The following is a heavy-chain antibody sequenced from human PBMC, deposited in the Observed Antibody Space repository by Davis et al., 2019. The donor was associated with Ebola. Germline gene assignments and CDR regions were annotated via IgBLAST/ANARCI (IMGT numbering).Heavy chain of an antibody. CDR2: ISSSSSYI. V-gene: IGHV3-21*01. J-gene: IGHJ4*02. CDR3: ARDLGDCTNGVCDYFDY. D-gene: IGHD2-8*01. Sequence: GESLKISCAASGFTFSSYSMNWVRQAPGKGLEWVSSISSSSSYIYYADSVKGRFTISRDNAKNSLYLQMNSLRAEDTAVYYCARDLGDCTNGVCDYFDYWGQGTLVTVSS. CDR1: GFTFSSYS.